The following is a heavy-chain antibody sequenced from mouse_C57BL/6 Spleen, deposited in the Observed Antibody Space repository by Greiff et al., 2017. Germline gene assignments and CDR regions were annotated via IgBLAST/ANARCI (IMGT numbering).Heavy chain of an antibody. J-gene: IGHJ4*01. D-gene: IGHD2-4*01. Sequence: EVQRVESGGGLVQPGGSLKLSCAASGFTFSDYGMHWVRQAPEKGLEWVAYISSGSSTIDYADTVKGLFTISRDNAKNTLFLQMTSLRSEDTAMYYCARSIYYDYDYYAMDYWGQGTSVTVSS. V-gene: IGHV5-17*01. CDR2: ISSGSSTI. CDR3: ARSIYYDYDYYAMDY. CDR1: GFTFSDYG.